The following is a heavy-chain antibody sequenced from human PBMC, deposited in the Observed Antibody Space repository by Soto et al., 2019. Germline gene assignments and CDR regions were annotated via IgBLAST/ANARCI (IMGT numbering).Heavy chain of an antibody. J-gene: IGHJ5*02. CDR1: GFSLSNARMG. Sequence: QVTLKESGPVLVKPTETLTLTCTVSGFSLSNARMGVSWIRQPPGKALEWLAHIFSNDEKSYSTSLKSRLTISKDTSKSQVVLTMTNMDPVDTATYYCARYWRSSSWYLRRWMRGWFDPWGQGTLVTVSS. CDR3: ARYWRSSSWYLRRWMRGWFDP. V-gene: IGHV2-26*01. D-gene: IGHD6-13*01. CDR2: IFSNDEK.